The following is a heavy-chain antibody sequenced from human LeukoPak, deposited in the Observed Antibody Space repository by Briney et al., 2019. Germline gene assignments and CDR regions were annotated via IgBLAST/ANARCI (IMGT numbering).Heavy chain of an antibody. J-gene: IGHJ6*03. Sequence: KSSETLSLTCTVSGGSISSSSYYWGWIRQPPGKGLEWIGSIYYSGSTYYNPSLKSRVTISVDTSKNQFSLKLSSVTAADTAVYYCARGRPPYTAMVTKKNYYYYYYMDVWGKGTTVTVSS. CDR2: IYYSGST. CDR1: GGSISSSSYY. CDR3: ARGRPPYTAMVTKKNYYYYYYMDV. D-gene: IGHD5-18*01. V-gene: IGHV4-39*07.